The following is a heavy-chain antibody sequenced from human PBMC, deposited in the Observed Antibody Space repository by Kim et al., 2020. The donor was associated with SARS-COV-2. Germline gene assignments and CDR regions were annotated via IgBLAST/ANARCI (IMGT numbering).Heavy chain of an antibody. CDR3: VRVRARIAAAGAYYFDY. CDR1: GYTFTGYY. D-gene: IGHD6-13*01. V-gene: IGHV1-2*05. J-gene: IGHJ4*02. Sequence: ASVKVSCKAFGYTFTGYYMHWVRQAPGQGLEWMGRINPNSGGTNYAQKFQGRVTMTRDTSISTAYMELSSLRSDDTGVYYCVRVRARIAAAGAYYFDYWGQGTLVTVSS. CDR2: INPNSGGT.